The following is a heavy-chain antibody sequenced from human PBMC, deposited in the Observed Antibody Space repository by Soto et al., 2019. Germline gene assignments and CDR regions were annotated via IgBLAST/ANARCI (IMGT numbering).Heavy chain of an antibody. Sequence: SETLSLTCTVSGDSINNGGYYWTWIRQHPGKGLEWIAYIHYSGRTYYNPSLKSRVTISVDTSNNQFSLKLSSVTVADTAVYYCARYYFDSSGYSNWFDPWGQGTLVTVSS. CDR3: ARYYFDSSGYSNWFDP. CDR1: GDSINNGGYY. J-gene: IGHJ5*02. D-gene: IGHD3-22*01. V-gene: IGHV4-31*03. CDR2: IHYSGRT.